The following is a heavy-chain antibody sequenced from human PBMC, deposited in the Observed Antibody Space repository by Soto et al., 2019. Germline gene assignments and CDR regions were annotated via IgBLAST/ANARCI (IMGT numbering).Heavy chain of an antibody. CDR1: GYTFTSYG. D-gene: IGHD2-2*02. Sequence: ASVKVSCKASGYTFTSYGISWVRQAPGQGLEWMGWISAYNGNTNYAQKLQGRVTMTTDTSTSTAYMELRSLRSDDTAVYYCARAIVVPAAIDYYYGMDVWGQGTTVTVS. CDR3: ARAIVVPAAIDYYYGMDV. CDR2: ISAYNGNT. V-gene: IGHV1-18*01. J-gene: IGHJ6*02.